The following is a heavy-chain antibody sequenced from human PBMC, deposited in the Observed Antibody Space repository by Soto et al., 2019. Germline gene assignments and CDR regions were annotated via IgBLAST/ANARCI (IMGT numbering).Heavy chain of an antibody. CDR3: AGTTSHQWYYMDV. CDR1: GGSVSSNSAA. V-gene: IGHV6-1*01. J-gene: IGHJ6*03. CDR2: TYYRSRWYN. Sequence: PSQTLSRTCAISGGSVSSNSAAWNWIRLSPSRGLEWLARTYYRSRWYNDHAVFVRSRITINPDTSNNQFSLQLTSVTPEDTAVYYCAGTTSHQWYYMDVWGKGTTVTVSS. D-gene: IGHD1-7*01.